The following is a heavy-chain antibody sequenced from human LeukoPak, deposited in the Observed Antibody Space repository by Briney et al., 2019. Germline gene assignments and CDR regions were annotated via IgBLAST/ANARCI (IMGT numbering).Heavy chain of an antibody. CDR2: IKQDGSEK. D-gene: IGHD3-10*01. J-gene: IGHJ4*02. Sequence: PGGSLSLSCAASGLTFSNYWRSWVRQPPGKGLEWVGNIKQDGSEKYYVDSVKGRFTLSRDTAKNSLYLQMDSLRAEDTAMYYCVRITMVRGARKDDYWGQGTLVTVSS. V-gene: IGHV3-7*01. CDR3: VRITMVRGARKDDY. CDR1: GLTFSNYW.